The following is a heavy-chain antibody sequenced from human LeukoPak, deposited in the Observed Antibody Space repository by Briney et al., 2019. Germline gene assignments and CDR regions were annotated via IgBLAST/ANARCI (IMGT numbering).Heavy chain of an antibody. J-gene: IGHJ3*02. CDR3: ARDYRRAAFDI. CDR1: GGSISSSSYY. CDR2: IYYSGST. V-gene: IGHV4-39*07. Sequence: SETLSLTCTVSGGSISSSSYYWGWIRQPPGKGLEWIGSIYYSGSTYYNPSLKSRVTISVDTSKNQFSLKLSSVTAADTAVYYCARDYRRAAFDIWGQGTMVTGSS. D-gene: IGHD4-11*01.